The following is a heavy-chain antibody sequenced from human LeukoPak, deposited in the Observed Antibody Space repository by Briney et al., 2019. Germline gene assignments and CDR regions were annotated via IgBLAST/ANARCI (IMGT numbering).Heavy chain of an antibody. CDR3: ASALAEMATTSTDY. V-gene: IGHV1-2*02. D-gene: IGHD5-24*01. CDR2: INPNSGGT. J-gene: IGHJ4*02. CDR1: GYTFTGYY. Sequence: GASVKVSCTASGYTFTGYYMHWVRQAPGQGLEWMGWINPNSGGTNYAQKFQGRVTMTRDTSISTAYMELSRLRSDDTAVYYCASALAEMATTSTDYWGQGTLVTVSS.